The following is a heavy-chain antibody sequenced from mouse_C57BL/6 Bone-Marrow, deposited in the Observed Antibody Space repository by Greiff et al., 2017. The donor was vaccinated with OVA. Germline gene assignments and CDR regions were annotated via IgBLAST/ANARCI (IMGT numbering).Heavy chain of an antibody. CDR3: ARLYDGYPYWYFDV. Sequence: QVQLQQSGAELARPGASVKLSCKASGYTFTSYGIRWVKQRTGQGLEWIGEIYPRSGNTYYNEKFKGKATLTADKSSSTAYMELRSLTSEDSAVYFCARLYDGYPYWYFDVWGTGTTVTVSS. J-gene: IGHJ1*03. V-gene: IGHV1-81*01. CDR1: GYTFTSYG. CDR2: IYPRSGNT. D-gene: IGHD2-3*01.